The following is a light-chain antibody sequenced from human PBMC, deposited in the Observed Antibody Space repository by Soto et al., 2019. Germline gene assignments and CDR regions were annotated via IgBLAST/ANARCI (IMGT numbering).Light chain of an antibody. CDR2: GAS. V-gene: IGKV3-20*01. Sequence: EIVLTQSPGTLSLSPGERATFSCRAGQTVSSNYLAWYQQKPGQAPRLLIHGASNRATGIPDRFSGSGSGPDFTLTISRLEPEDSAVYYCQQFGSPWTFGQGTRLEI. J-gene: IGKJ2*02. CDR3: QQFGSPWT. CDR1: QTVSSNY.